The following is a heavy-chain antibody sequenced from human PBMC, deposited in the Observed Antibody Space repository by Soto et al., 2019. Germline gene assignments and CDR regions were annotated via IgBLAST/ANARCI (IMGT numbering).Heavy chain of an antibody. J-gene: IGHJ4*02. CDR3: ARDAPAGGATPEGDYFDY. CDR1: GFTFSSYA. CDR2: ISYDGSNK. V-gene: IGHV3-30-3*01. D-gene: IGHD1-26*01. Sequence: QVQLVESGGGVVQPGRSLRLSCAASGFTFSSYAMHWVRQAPGKGREWVAVISYDGSNKYYADSVKGRFTISRDNSKNTLYLQMNSLRAEDTAVYYCARDAPAGGATPEGDYFDYWGQGTLVTVSS.